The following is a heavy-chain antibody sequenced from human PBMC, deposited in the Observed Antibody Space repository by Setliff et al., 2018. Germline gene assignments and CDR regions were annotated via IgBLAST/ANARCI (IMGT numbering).Heavy chain of an antibody. CDR1: GGSISSGGFY. CDR3: ARLTTVVTREYYYYYMDV. D-gene: IGHD4-17*01. J-gene: IGHJ6*03. CDR2: FHTGGAT. V-gene: IGHV4-61*09. Sequence: PSETLSLTCSVSGGSISSGGFYWSWIRQSAGRGLEWIGHFHTGGATDYNLSLKSRVTISLDSSKNQFSLRLSSVTAADAAVYYCARLTTVVTREYYYYYMDVWGKGTTVTVSS.